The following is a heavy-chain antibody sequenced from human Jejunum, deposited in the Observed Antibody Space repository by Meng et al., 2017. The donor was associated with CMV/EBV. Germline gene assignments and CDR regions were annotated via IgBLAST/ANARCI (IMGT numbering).Heavy chain of an antibody. CDR2: IKLDGSET. J-gene: IGHJ6*02. CDR3: ARGSYDFWSGHHNFWSGYLPYGMDV. Sequence: VRQAPGKGLEWVANIKLDGSETYYVDSVKGRFTISRDNAKNSLYLQMNSLRAEDTAVYYCARGSYDFWSGHHNFWSGYLPYGMDVWGQGTTVTVSS. D-gene: IGHD3-3*01. V-gene: IGHV3-7*01.